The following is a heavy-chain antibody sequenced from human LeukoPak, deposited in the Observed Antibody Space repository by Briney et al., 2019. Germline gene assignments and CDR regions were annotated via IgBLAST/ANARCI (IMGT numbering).Heavy chain of an antibody. V-gene: IGHV4-59*08. Sequence: SETLSLTCIVSRAXISSYYCSWIRQPPGKGLEWIAYIHYTGNTDSNPSLKSRVTISIDTSRRHFSLQLTSVTAADTAVYYCARHEPGWRGAFDIWGQGTMVTVSS. CDR1: RAXISSYY. D-gene: IGHD1-14*01. J-gene: IGHJ3*02. CDR2: IHYTGNT. CDR3: ARHEPGWRGAFDI.